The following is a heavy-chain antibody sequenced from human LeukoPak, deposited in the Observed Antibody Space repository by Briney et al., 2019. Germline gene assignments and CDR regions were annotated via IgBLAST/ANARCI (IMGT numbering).Heavy chain of an antibody. Sequence: ASVKVSCKASGGTFSSYAISWVRQAPGQGLEWTGGIIPIFGTANYAQKFQGRDTITADKSTSTAYMELSSLRSEDTAVYYCARGSYSNYYFDYWGQGTLVTVS. CDR1: GGTFSSYA. J-gene: IGHJ4*02. CDR3: ARGSYSNYYFDY. V-gene: IGHV1-69*06. D-gene: IGHD4-11*01. CDR2: IIPIFGTA.